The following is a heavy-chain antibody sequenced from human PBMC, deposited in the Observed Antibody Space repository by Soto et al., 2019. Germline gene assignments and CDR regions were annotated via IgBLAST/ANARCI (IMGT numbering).Heavy chain of an antibody. J-gene: IGHJ5*02. V-gene: IGHV5-51*01. Sequence: PGESLKISCKGSGYSFTSYWIGWVRQMPGKGLEWMGIIYPGDSDTRYSPSFQGQVTISADKSISNAYLQWGSLKASDTAMYYFAILALYCTNGVCYRGGWFDPWGQGTLVTVSS. D-gene: IGHD2-8*01. CDR1: GYSFTSYW. CDR3: AILALYCTNGVCYRGGWFDP. CDR2: IYPGDSDT.